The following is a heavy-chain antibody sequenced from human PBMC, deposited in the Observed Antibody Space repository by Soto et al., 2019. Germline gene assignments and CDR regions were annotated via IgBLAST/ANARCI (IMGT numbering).Heavy chain of an antibody. CDR3: AKEKRSTILGAVDY. CDR1: GFTFSSYA. V-gene: IGHV3-23*01. D-gene: IGHD3-3*01. J-gene: IGHJ4*02. CDR2: NSGSGGNA. Sequence: GGSLRLSCAASGFTFSSYAMSWVRQAPGKGLEWVSGNSGSGGNADYADSVKGRFTISRDNSKNTLYLQMNSLRAEDTAAYYCAKEKRSTILGAVDYWGQGTLVTVSS.